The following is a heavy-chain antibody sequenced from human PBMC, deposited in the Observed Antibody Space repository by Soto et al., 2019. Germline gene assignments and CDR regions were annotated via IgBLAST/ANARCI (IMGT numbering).Heavy chain of an antibody. CDR1: GDSFSSYA. CDR2: IIPISGTT. V-gene: IGHV1-69*06. Sequence: SVKVSCKASGDSFSSYAISWVRQAPGQGLEWMGGIIPISGTTNYAQKFQGRVTITADTSTGTAYMELSSLRAEDTAVYYCARAGKTAIVVVNRNYYYDMDAWGQGTAVTVSS. CDR3: ARAGKTAIVVVNRNYYYDMDA. J-gene: IGHJ6*02. D-gene: IGHD3-22*01.